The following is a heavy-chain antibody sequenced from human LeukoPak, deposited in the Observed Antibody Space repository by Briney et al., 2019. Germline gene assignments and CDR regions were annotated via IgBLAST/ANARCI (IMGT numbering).Heavy chain of an antibody. J-gene: IGHJ4*02. CDR3: AKDGGLRVSAHWGDS. CDR1: GFTFSSYT. CDR2: ITTGGPNT. Sequence: GGSLRLSCTASGFTFSSYTMSWVRQAPGKGLKWVSTITTGGPNTYYADSVKGRFTVSRDDSKNTLYLQMNSLRAEDTAVYYCAKDGGLRVSAHWGDSWGPGTLVTVSS. V-gene: IGHV3-23*01. D-gene: IGHD7-27*01.